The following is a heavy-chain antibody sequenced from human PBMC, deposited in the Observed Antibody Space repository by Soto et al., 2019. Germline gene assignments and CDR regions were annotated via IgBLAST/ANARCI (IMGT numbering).Heavy chain of an antibody. CDR2: IYYSGST. J-gene: IGHJ5*02. V-gene: IGHV4-39*02. CDR1: CGSIRSSSYY. D-gene: IGHD2-2*01. Sequence: QRQLEESSPGLLKPSETLSLTCTVACGSIRSSSYYWGWIRQPSGNGLEWIGSIYYSGSTYYNPSLKSRVTMTLEKCKRPFSLTMRSVTAAATTVYSCAKQGFYCSSTSCYRWFDPRGKGTLVTVSS. CDR3: AKQGFYCSSTSCYRWFDP.